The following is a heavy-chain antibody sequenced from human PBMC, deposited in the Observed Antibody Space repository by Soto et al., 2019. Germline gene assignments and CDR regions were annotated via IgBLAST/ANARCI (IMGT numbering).Heavy chain of an antibody. CDR3: ANALGLYYFDY. J-gene: IGHJ4*02. Sequence: QVQLVQSGAEVKKPGASVKVSCKASGYTFTSYAMHWVRQAPGQRLEWMGWINAGNGNTKYSQKSQGRVTITRDTSASTAYMELSSLRSEDTAVYYCANALGLYYFDYWGQGTLVTVSS. V-gene: IGHV1-3*01. CDR1: GYTFTSYA. CDR2: INAGNGNT. D-gene: IGHD3-16*01.